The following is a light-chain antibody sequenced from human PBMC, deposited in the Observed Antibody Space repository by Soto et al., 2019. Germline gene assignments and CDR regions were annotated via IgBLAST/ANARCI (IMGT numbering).Light chain of an antibody. CDR2: AAR. J-gene: IGKJ4*01. Sequence: DIQLTQSPSSLSPSVGDRITLSCRASQSISRNLNWYQQMPGKAPSLLIYAARDLQSGVPGRFSGSGSGTEFNLTISSLEPEDFAAYYCQQRTNWPLTFGGGTKVQIK. CDR1: QSISRN. CDR3: QQRTNWPLT. V-gene: IGKV1-39*01.